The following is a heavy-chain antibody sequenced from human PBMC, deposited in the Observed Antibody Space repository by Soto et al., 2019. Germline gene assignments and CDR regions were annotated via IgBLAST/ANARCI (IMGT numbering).Heavy chain of an antibody. CDR2: INPYNGNT. CDR1: GYTFTSYG. D-gene: IGHD5-18*01. Sequence: GPVKVSCKASGYTFTSYGISWVRQAPGQGLEWMGWINPYNGNTNYAQKLQGRVTMTTDTSTSTAYMELRSLRSDDTAVYYCARDVGYGLIDYWGQGTLVTVSS. CDR3: ARDVGYGLIDY. J-gene: IGHJ4*02. V-gene: IGHV1-18*01.